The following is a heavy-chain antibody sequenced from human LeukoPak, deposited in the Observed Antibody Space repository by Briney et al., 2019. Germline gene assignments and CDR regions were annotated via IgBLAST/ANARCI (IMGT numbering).Heavy chain of an antibody. Sequence: SETLSLTCTVSGGSISSYYWSWIRQPPGKGLEWIRYIYTSGSTNYNPSLKSRVTIPVDTSKNQFSLKLSSVTAADTAVYYCARHGNYYGSGDDYWGQGTLVTVSS. CDR1: GGSISSYY. CDR3: ARHGNYYGSGDDY. CDR2: IYTSGST. J-gene: IGHJ4*02. V-gene: IGHV4-4*09. D-gene: IGHD3-10*01.